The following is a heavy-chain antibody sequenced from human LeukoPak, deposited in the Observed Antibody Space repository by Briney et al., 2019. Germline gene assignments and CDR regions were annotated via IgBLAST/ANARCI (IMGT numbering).Heavy chain of an antibody. CDR3: AKDARTYYDILTGSNWFDP. Sequence: GGSLRLSCAASGFTFDDYAMHWVRQAPGKGLEWVSGISWNSGSIGYADSVEGRFTISRDNAKNSLYLQMNSLRAEDTALYYCAKDARTYYDILTGSNWFDPWGQGTLVTVSS. CDR2: ISWNSGSI. J-gene: IGHJ5*02. D-gene: IGHD3-9*01. CDR1: GFTFDDYA. V-gene: IGHV3-9*01.